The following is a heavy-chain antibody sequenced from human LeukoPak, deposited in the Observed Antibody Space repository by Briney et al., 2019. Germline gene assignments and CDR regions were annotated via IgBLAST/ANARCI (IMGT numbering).Heavy chain of an antibody. D-gene: IGHD2-21*02. V-gene: IGHV1-46*01. Sequence: GASVKVSCKAFGYTFTSYYMHWVRQAPGQGLEWMGIINPSGGSTSYAQKFQGRVTMTRDTSTSTVYMEVSSLRSEDTAEYHCARDRISGVYCGGDCHSGILDIWGQGTMVTVSS. J-gene: IGHJ3*02. CDR1: GYTFTSYY. CDR3: ARDRISGVYCGGDCHSGILDI. CDR2: INPSGGST.